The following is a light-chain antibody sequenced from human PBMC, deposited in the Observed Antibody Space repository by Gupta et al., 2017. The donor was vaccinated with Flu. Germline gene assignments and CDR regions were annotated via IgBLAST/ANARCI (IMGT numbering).Light chain of an antibody. J-gene: IGKJ5*01. Sequence: VTRGQPATISRRFSRGLVNTDGNNYLAWYQQKPGQSPKRLIYRVSNRESGVPDRLSGSGSGTDFTLTISRVQAEDVGVYYCLQDDNTPITFGQGTRLEIK. CDR1: RGLVNTDGNNY. CDR2: RVS. V-gene: IGKV2-30*01. CDR3: LQDDNTPIT.